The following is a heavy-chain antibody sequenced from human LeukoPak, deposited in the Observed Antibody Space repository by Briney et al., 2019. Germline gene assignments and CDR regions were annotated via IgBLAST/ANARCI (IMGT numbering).Heavy chain of an antibody. V-gene: IGHV4-38-2*02. Sequence: PSETLSLTCSVSGYSISNGYYWGWIRQPPGKGLEWIGSIYQSGSTYYNPSLKTRLTISVDTSKNQFSLKLSSVTAADTAVFYCARVKDSNSYYFDYWGQGTLVTVSS. D-gene: IGHD6-6*01. CDR3: ARVKDSNSYYFDY. J-gene: IGHJ4*02. CDR1: GYSISNGYY. CDR2: IYQSGST.